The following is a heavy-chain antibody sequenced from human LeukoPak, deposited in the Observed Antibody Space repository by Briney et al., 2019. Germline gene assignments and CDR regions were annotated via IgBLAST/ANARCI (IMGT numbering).Heavy chain of an antibody. J-gene: IGHJ4*02. V-gene: IGHV1-69*04. D-gene: IGHD5-18*01. CDR2: IIPILGIA. CDR3: ATYPGPTIQGSFDY. CDR1: GGTFSSYA. Sequence: ASVKVSCKASGGTFSSYAISWVRQAPGQGLEWMGRIIPILGIANYAQKFQGRVTITADKSTSTAYMELSSLRSEDTAVYYCATYPGPTIQGSFDYWGQGTLVTVSS.